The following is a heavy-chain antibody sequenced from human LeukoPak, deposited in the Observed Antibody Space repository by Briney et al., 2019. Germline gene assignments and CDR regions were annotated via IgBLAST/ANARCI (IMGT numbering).Heavy chain of an antibody. V-gene: IGHV4-4*02. J-gene: IGHJ4*02. CDR1: GGSISTYNW. Sequence: SETLSLTCTVSGGSISTYNWWSWVRQPPGKGLEWIGEIFYSGSINYNPSLKSRVTLSLDKSKNQFSLQLSSVTAADTAMYYCAKTHSHFPPYFDYWGQGTLVIVSS. CDR3: AKTHSHFPPYFDY. D-gene: IGHD4-11*01. CDR2: IFYSGSI.